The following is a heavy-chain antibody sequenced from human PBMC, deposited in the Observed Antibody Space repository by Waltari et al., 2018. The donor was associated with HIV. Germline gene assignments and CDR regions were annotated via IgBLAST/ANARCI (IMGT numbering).Heavy chain of an antibody. CDR3: ARDADGLDY. CDR1: GDSINTYY. Sequence: QVQLPESGPGLVKPAETLSLACTVSGDSINTYYWSWIRQPPGKGLEWIGHIYYSGSTKYNPSLTSRVRISVDTSKKQISLKVKSVTTADTAMYYCARDADGLDYWGQGTLVTVSS. V-gene: IGHV4-59*01. J-gene: IGHJ4*02. CDR2: IYYSGST.